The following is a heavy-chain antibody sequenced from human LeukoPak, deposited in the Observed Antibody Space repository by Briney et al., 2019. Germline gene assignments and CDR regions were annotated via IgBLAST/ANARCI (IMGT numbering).Heavy chain of an antibody. D-gene: IGHD3-3*01. Sequence: GASVKVSCKASGYTFTGYYMHWVRQAPGQGLEWMGWINPNSGGTNYAQKFQGRVTMTTDTSTSTAYMELRSLRSDDTAVYYCARAKEGTYYDFWSGESGDAFDIWGQGTMVTVSS. CDR1: GYTFTGYY. CDR2: INPNSGGT. J-gene: IGHJ3*02. CDR3: ARAKEGTYYDFWSGESGDAFDI. V-gene: IGHV1-2*02.